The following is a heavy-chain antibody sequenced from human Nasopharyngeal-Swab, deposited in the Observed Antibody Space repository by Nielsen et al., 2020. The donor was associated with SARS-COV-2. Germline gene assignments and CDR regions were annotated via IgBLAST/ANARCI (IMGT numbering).Heavy chain of an antibody. Sequence: SVKVSCKASGGTFSSYAISWVRQAPGQGLEWMGRIIPILGIANYAQKFQGRVTITADKSTSTACMELNSLRAEDTAVYYCARGPSGSYTMLWDYWGQGTLVTVSS. V-gene: IGHV1-69*04. D-gene: IGHD1-26*01. CDR1: GGTFSSYA. CDR2: IIPILGIA. CDR3: ARGPSGSYTMLWDY. J-gene: IGHJ4*02.